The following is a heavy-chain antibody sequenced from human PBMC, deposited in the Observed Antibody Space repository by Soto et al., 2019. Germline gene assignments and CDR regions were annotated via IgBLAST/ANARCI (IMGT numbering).Heavy chain of an antibody. D-gene: IGHD2-2*01. CDR3: ARAYCSSKSCRQSHWFDP. CDR2: ISAYNGNT. V-gene: IGHV1-18*04. Sequence: ASVKVSCKASGYTFTSYGISWVRQAPGQGLEWMGWISAYNGNTNYAQKLQGRVTMTTDTSTSTAYMELRSLRSDDTAVYYCARAYCSSKSCRQSHWFDPWGQGTLVTVSS. J-gene: IGHJ5*02. CDR1: GYTFTSYG.